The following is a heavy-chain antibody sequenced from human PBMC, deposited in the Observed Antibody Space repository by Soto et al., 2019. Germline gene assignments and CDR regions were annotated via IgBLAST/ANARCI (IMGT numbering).Heavy chain of an antibody. J-gene: IGHJ4*02. CDR1: GYSFAGYW. V-gene: IGHV5-10-1*01. D-gene: IGHD3-22*01. Sequence: PGESLKISCKGSGYSFAGYWITWVRQNPWKGLEWMGRIDPSDSQTYYSPSFRGHVTISVTKSITTVFLQWSSLRASDTAMYYCARQIYDSDTGPNFQYYFDSWGQGTPVTVSS. CDR3: ARQIYDSDTGPNFQYYFDS. CDR2: IDPSDSQT.